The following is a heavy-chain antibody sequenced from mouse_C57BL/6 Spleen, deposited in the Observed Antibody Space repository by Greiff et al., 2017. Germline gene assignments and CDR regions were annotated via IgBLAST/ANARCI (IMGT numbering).Heavy chain of an antibody. CDR2: IWRGGST. D-gene: IGHD2-1*01. CDR3: AKRDLLGYAMDY. Sequence: VQGVESGPGLVQPSQSLSITCTVSGFSLTSYGVHWVRQSPGKGLEWLGVIWRGGSTDYNAAFMSRLSITKDNSKSQVFFKMNSLQADDTAIYYCAKRDLLGYAMDYWGQGTSVTVSS. CDR1: GFSLTSYG. J-gene: IGHJ4*01. V-gene: IGHV2-5*01.